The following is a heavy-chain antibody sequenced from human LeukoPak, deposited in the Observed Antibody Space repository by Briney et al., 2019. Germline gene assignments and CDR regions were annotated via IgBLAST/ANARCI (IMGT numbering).Heavy chain of an antibody. J-gene: IGHJ4*02. D-gene: IGHD6-19*01. Sequence: ASVKVSCKASGYSFTNYDINWVRQASGQGLEWMGWMNPDNGNTAYAQKFQGRVTITTNSSESTAYMELSSLRSEDTAVYYCVAYASGSFGYWGQGTLVSVSS. V-gene: IGHV1-8*03. CDR3: VAYASGSFGY. CDR2: MNPDNGNT. CDR1: GYSFTNYD.